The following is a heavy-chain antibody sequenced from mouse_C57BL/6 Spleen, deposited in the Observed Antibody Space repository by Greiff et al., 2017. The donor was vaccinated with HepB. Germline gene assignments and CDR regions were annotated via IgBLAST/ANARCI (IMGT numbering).Heavy chain of an antibody. Sequence: QVQLKESGAELVKPGASVKISCKASGYAFSSYWMNWVKQRPGKGLEWIGQIYPGDGDTNYNGTFKGKATLTANKSSSTAYMQLSSLTSEDSSVYFCASFYYGNYRYAMDYWGQGTSVTVSS. CDR2: IYPGDGDT. V-gene: IGHV1-80*01. D-gene: IGHD2-1*01. CDR1: GYAFSSYW. CDR3: ASFYYGNYRYAMDY. J-gene: IGHJ4*01.